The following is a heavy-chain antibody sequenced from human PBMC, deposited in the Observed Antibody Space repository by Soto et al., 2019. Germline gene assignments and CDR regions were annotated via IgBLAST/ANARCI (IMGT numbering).Heavy chain of an antibody. Sequence: GGSLRLSCAASGFTFDDYAMHWVRQAPGKGLEWVSGISWNSGSIGYADSVKGRFTISRDNAKNSLYLQMNSLRAEDTALYYCASSNSLGGGGYWGQGTLVTVSS. D-gene: IGHD3-16*01. J-gene: IGHJ4*02. CDR3: ASSNSLGGGGY. CDR2: ISWNSGSI. CDR1: GFTFDDYA. V-gene: IGHV3-9*01.